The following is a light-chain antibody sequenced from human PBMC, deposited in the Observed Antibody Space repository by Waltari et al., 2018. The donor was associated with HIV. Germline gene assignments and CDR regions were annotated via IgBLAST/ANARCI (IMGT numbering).Light chain of an antibody. J-gene: IGLJ3*02. CDR2: EVT. V-gene: IGLV2-8*01. CDR1: SSDVGGYNY. CDR3: SSYPGSFPWV. Sequence: QSALTQPPSASGSPGQSVPISCTGSSSDVGGYNYVSWYQQHPGNAPKLIIYEVTKRPSGVPDRFSGSKSGNTASLTVSGLQAEDEADYYCSSYPGSFPWVFGGGTKLTVL.